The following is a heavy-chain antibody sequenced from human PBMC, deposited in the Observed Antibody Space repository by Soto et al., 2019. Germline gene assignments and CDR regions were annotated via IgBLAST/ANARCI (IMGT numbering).Heavy chain of an antibody. J-gene: IGHJ4*02. CDR3: TRWRDDSSYYFDY. Sequence: QVQLQESGPGLVKPSQTLSLTCTVSGGSISSGGYYWSWIRQHPGKGLEWIGYIYYSGSTYYNPSLKSLVTISVDTSKNKFSLKLSSVTAADTAVYYWTRWRDDSSYYFDYWGKGTLVTVSS. V-gene: IGHV4-31*01. D-gene: IGHD3-22*01. CDR2: IYYSGST. CDR1: GGSISSGGYY.